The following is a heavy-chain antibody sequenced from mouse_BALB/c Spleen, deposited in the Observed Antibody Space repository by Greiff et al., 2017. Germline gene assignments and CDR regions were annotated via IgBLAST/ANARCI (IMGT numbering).Heavy chain of an antibody. J-gene: IGHJ4*01. CDR2: ISSGGST. D-gene: IGHD3-1*01. Sequence: VQLVESGGGLVQPGGSRKLSCAASGFTFSSYAMSWVRQTPEKRLEWVASISSGGSTYYPDSVKGRFTISRDNARNILYLQMSSLRSEDTAMYYCARGGELGFYYAMDYWGQGTSVTVSS. CDR1: GFTFSSYA. V-gene: IGHV5-6-5*01. CDR3: ARGGELGFYYAMDY.